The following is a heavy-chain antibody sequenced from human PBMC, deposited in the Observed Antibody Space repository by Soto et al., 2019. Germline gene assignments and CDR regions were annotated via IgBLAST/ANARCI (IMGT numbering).Heavy chain of an antibody. Sequence: QVQLQESGPGLVKPSQTLSLTCTVSGGSISSGGYYWSWIRQHPGKGLEWIGYIYYSGSTYYNPSLKSRVTISVDASKNQFSLKLSSVTAADTAVYYCARDLLGVDDSTGAFDIWGQWTMVTVSS. V-gene: IGHV4-31*03. CDR2: IYYSGST. CDR1: GGSISSGGYY. D-gene: IGHD3-22*01. J-gene: IGHJ3*02. CDR3: ARDLLGVDDSTGAFDI.